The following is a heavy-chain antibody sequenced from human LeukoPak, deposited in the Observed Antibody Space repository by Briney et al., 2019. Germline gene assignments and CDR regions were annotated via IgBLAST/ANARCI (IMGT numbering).Heavy chain of an antibody. Sequence: KPSETLSLTCTVSGDSISRYYWSWIRQPAGKGLEWIGRIYTSGSTNYNPSLKSRVTMSVDTSKNQFSLKLRSVTAADTAVYYCARTTEGGYTYDYFYYYYMDVWGKGTTVTISS. D-gene: IGHD5-18*01. CDR1: GDSISRYY. CDR2: IYTSGST. CDR3: ARTTEGGYTYDYFYYYYMDV. J-gene: IGHJ6*03. V-gene: IGHV4-4*07.